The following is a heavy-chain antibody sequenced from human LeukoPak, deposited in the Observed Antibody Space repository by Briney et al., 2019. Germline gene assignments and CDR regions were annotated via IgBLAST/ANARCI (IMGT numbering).Heavy chain of an antibody. V-gene: IGHV4-38-2*01. CDR2: IYHSGST. D-gene: IGHD4-11*01. J-gene: IGHJ1*01. CDR1: GYSISSGYY. CDR3: ARLSNLFQH. Sequence: SETLSLTCAVSGYSISSGYYWGWIRQPPGKGVEWIGTIYHSGSTYYNPSLKSRPTISVDTSKNQFSVKLSSVTAADTAVYYCARLSNLFQHWGQGTLVTVSS.